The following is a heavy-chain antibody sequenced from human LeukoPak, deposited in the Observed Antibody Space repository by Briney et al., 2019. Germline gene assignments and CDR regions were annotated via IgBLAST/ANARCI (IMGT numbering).Heavy chain of an antibody. Sequence: GESLKISCKGSGYSFTNYWIGWVRQIPGKGLEWMGIFYSGDSDNRYSPPFQGQVTISADKSISTAYLQWNSLKASDTAMYYCARRAYCGGDCYNDYWGQGTLVTVSS. CDR2: FYSGDSDN. J-gene: IGHJ4*02. CDR3: ARRAYCGGDCYNDY. V-gene: IGHV5-51*01. CDR1: GYSFTNYW. D-gene: IGHD2-21*02.